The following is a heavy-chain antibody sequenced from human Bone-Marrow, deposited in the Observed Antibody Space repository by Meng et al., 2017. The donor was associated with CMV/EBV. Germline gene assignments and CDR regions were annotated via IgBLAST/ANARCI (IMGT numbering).Heavy chain of an antibody. V-gene: IGHV4-30-4*08. CDR1: GGSISSGDYY. CDR3: ARVYWPSGVVIIWGGGWFDP. D-gene: IGHD3-3*01. CDR2: IYYSGST. Sequence: LRLSCTVSGGSISSGDYYWSWIRQPPGKGLEWSGYIYYSGSTYYNPSLKSRVTISVDTSKNQFSLKLSSVTAGDTAVDYCARVYWPSGVVIIWGGGWFDPWGQGTLVTVSS. J-gene: IGHJ5*02.